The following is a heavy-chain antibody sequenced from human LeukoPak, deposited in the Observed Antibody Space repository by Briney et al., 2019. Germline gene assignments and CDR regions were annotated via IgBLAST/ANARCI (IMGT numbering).Heavy chain of an antibody. D-gene: IGHD3-22*01. Sequence: GRSLRLSCAASGFTFSSYGMHWVRQAPGKGLEWVAVIWYDGSNKYYADSVKGRFTISRDNSKNTLYLQMNSLRAEDTAVYYCAREDCYDSSGYTSGRYYFDYWGQGTLVTVSS. V-gene: IGHV3-33*01. CDR1: GFTFSSYG. J-gene: IGHJ4*02. CDR2: IWYDGSNK. CDR3: AREDCYDSSGYTSGRYYFDY.